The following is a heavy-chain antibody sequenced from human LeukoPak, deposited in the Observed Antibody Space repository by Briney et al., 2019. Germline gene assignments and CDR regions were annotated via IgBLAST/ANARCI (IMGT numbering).Heavy chain of an antibody. J-gene: IGHJ4*02. V-gene: IGHV4-39*07. CDR1: GGSISSSSYY. Sequence: SETLSLTCTVSGGSISSSSYYWSWIRQPPGKGLEWIGEINHSGSTNYNPSLKSRVTISVDTSKNQFSLKLSSVTAADTAVYYCAISSGWYGGDYWGQGTLVTVSS. CDR2: INHSGST. D-gene: IGHD6-19*01. CDR3: AISSGWYGGDY.